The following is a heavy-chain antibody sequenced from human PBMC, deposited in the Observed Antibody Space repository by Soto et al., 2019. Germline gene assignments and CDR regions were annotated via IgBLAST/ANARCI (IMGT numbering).Heavy chain of an antibody. Sequence: GASVKVSCKASGYTFTSYDINWVRQATGQGLEWMGWMNPNSGNTGYAQKFQGRVTMTEDTSTDTAYMELSSLRSEDTAVYYCATRGGLYGDYDYWGQGTLVTVSS. J-gene: IGHJ4*02. V-gene: IGHV1-8*01. CDR1: GYTFTSYD. CDR3: ATRGGLYGDYDY. D-gene: IGHD4-17*01. CDR2: MNPNSGNT.